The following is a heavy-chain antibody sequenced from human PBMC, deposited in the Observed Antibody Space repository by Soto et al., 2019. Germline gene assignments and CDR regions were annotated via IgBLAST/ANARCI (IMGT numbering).Heavy chain of an antibody. CDR3: ARNVDYYDSSGYYRY. Sequence: PSETLSLTCTVSGGSFSNSSFYWGWIRQPPGKGLEWIVSIYYSGSTYYNPSLKSRVTTTVDTSKKKFSLKLRSVTAADTAVYYCARNVDYYDSSGYYRYWGQGTLVTVSS. J-gene: IGHJ4*02. D-gene: IGHD3-22*01. V-gene: IGHV4-39*01. CDR2: IYYSGST. CDR1: GGSFSNSSFY.